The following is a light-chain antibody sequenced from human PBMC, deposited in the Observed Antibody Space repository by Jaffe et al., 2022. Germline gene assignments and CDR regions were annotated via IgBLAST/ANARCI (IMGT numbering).Light chain of an antibody. CDR2: GAS. CDR3: QQYNNWLS. J-gene: IGKJ1*01. CDR1: QSVSSN. V-gene: IGKV3-15*01. Sequence: EIVMTQSPGTLSVFPGERATLSCRASQSVSSNLAWYQQRPGQAPRLLIFGASSRATGIPARFSGSGSGTEFTLTISSLQSEDFAVYYCQQYNNWLSFGQGTKVEIK.